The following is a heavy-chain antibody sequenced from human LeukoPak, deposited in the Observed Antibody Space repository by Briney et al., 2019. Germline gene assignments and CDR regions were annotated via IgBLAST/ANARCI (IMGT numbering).Heavy chain of an antibody. CDR1: GHSISSDYL. V-gene: IGHV4-38-2*01. J-gene: IGHJ4*02. CDR2: FFHSGST. D-gene: IGHD6-19*01. Sequence: SETLSLTYAVSGHSISSDYLWGWIRQPPGKGLEWIGTFFHSGSTFYNPSVKSRVTISLDTSKNQFSLRLSSVTAADTAVYYCARRSGSGWNYFDSWGQGTLVTVSS. CDR3: ARRSGSGWNYFDS.